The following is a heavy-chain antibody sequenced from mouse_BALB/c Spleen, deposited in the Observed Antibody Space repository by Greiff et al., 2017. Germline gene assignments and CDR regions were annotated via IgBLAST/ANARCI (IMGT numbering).Heavy chain of an antibody. D-gene: IGHD2-4*01. V-gene: IGHV1-7*01. CDR3: AREGPMITTGFAY. CDR1: GYTFTSYW. J-gene: IGHJ3*01. CDR2: INPSTGYT. Sequence: VQLQQSGAELAKPGASVKMSCKASGYTFTSYWMHWVKQRPGQGLEWIGYINPSTGYTEYNQKFKDKATLTADKSSSTAYMQLSSLTSEDSAVYYCAREGPMITTGFAYWGQGTLVTVSA.